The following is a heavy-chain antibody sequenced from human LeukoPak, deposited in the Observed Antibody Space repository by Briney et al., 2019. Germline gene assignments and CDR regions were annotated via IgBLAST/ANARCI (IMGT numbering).Heavy chain of an antibody. Sequence: PSETLSLICTVSGGFISSSSDYWGWIRQPPGKGLEWIGSIYYSGSTYYNPSFKSRVTISVDTSKNQFSLKLSSVTAADTAVYYCARLYRLSSRVMDAFDIWGQGTLVTASS. V-gene: IGHV4-39*01. D-gene: IGHD6-13*01. CDR3: ARLYRLSSRVMDAFDI. J-gene: IGHJ3*02. CDR1: GGFISSSSDY. CDR2: IYYSGST.